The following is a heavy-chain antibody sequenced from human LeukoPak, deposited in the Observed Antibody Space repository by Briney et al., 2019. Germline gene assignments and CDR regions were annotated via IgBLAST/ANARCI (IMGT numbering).Heavy chain of an antibody. D-gene: IGHD6-19*01. CDR3: ARDTVAGRGFDY. CDR2: ISYDGSNK. Sequence: GGSLRLSCAASGFTFSSYAMHWVRQAPGKGLEWVAVISYDGSNKYYADSVKGRFTISRDNSKNTLYLRMNSLRAEDTAVYYCARDTVAGRGFDYWGQGTLVTVSS. V-gene: IGHV3-30*04. J-gene: IGHJ4*02. CDR1: GFTFSSYA.